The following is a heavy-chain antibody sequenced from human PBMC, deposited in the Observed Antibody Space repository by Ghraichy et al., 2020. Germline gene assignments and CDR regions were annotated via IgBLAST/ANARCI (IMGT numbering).Heavy chain of an antibody. CDR1: GDSISSGDYY. CDR2: IYYTGSA. Sequence: SETLSLTCTVSGDSISSGDYYWNWIRQPPGKGLEWIGNIYYTGSAHYNLSLKSRVTMSADTSKSQISLRLSSVTAADTAVYYCARANYDSSDYSHFDYWGQGALVTVAS. V-gene: IGHV4-30-4*01. D-gene: IGHD3-22*01. CDR3: ARANYDSSDYSHFDY. J-gene: IGHJ4*02.